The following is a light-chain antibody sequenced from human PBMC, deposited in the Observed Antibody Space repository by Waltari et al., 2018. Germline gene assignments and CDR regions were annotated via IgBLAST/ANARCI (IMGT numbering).Light chain of an antibody. J-gene: IGLJ3*02. CDR2: EDN. CDR1: SSDVGSHNF. Sequence: QSALTQPASVSGSPGQSITISCTESSSDVGSHNFVSWYQQHPGKAPKVMIYEDNKRPAGLSNRFSGSKSDNTASLTLSGLQADDEADYYCCSYAGGSPRWVFGGGTKLTVL. CDR3: CSYAGGSPRWV. V-gene: IGLV2-23*01.